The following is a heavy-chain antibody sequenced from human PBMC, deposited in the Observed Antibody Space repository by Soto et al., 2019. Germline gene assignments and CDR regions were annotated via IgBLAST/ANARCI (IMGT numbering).Heavy chain of an antibody. D-gene: IGHD6-13*01. V-gene: IGHV4-34*01. CDR2: INHGGSA. J-gene: IGHJ1*01. Sequence: SETLSLTCAVYGGSLSGYYWSWIRQTPGKRLEWIGDINHGGSANYNPSLKSRVTFSLDPSKNQFSLELSSVIAADTAVYYCARYSSSWSKYVQHWGRGTLVTVSS. CDR3: ARYSSSWSKYVQH. CDR1: GGSLSGYY.